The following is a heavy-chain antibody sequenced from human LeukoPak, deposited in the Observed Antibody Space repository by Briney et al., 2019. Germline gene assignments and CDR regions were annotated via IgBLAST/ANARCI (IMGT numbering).Heavy chain of an antibody. D-gene: IGHD6-6*01. J-gene: IGHJ6*02. CDR2: IKQDGSQR. V-gene: IGHV3-7*03. CDR3: AKDIAARAHYYYYGMDV. Sequence: GGSLRLSCVASGFSFSNFWMSWVRQAPRERPEWLTNIKQDGSQRYYVDSVRGRFTISRDNAKNSLYLQMNSLRAEDTAVYYCAKDIAARAHYYYYGMDVWGQGTTVTVSS. CDR1: GFSFSNFW.